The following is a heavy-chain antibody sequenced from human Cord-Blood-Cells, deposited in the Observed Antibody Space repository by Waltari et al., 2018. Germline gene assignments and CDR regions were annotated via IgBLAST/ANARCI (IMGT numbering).Heavy chain of an antibody. D-gene: IGHD3-22*01. J-gene: IGHJ4*02. CDR3: ARSYDSSGYYFLDFDY. V-gene: IGHV4-39*01. CDR2: IYYSGSP. Sequence: QLQLQESGPGLVKPSETLSLTCTVSGGSISSSSYYWGWIRQPPGKGLEWIGSIYYSGSPYNNPSLKSRVTISVDTSKNQFALKLSSVTAADTAVYYCARSYDSSGYYFLDFDYWGQGTLVTVSS. CDR1: GGSISSSSYY.